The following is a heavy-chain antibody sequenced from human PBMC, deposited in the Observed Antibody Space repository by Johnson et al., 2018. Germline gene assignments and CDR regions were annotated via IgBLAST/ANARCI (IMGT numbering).Heavy chain of an antibody. D-gene: IGHD1-1*01. CDR1: GFRFNDYV. V-gene: IGHV3-48*01. CDR2: ITGGSPTI. J-gene: IGHJ1*01. Sequence: VRLQESGGGVVQPGRSLRLSCAASGFRFNDYVIHWVRQAPGKGLEWVSHITGGSPTIYYADSVKGRFTASRDNAKNSLYRQMSSLRAEDTAVYYCARDVGGQIGMRYFLHWGQGTLVIVSS. CDR3: ARDVGGQIGMRYFLH.